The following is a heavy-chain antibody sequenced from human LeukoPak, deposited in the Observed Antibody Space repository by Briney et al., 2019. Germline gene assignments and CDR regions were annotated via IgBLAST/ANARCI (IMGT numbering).Heavy chain of an antibody. V-gene: IGHV3-30*02. CDR3: TKDYRHFDFSNPSTGY. Sequence: PGGSLRLSCVASKFTFSNYGMHWVRQAPGKGLEWVAFIRYDSSSKYYEDSVKDRFTISRDSSKNTLYLQMNSLRVEDTAVYYCTKDYRHFDFSNPSTGYWGQGTLVTVSS. CDR2: IRYDSSSK. CDR1: KFTFSNYG. J-gene: IGHJ4*02. D-gene: IGHD3-3*01.